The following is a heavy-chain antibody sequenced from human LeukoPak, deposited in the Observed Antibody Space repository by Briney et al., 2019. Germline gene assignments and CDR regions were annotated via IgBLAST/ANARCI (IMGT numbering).Heavy chain of an antibody. D-gene: IGHD1-26*01. CDR3: ARVRVGATGFDY. CDR2: IYHSGST. Sequence: SETLSLTCTVFGGSISSGGYYWSWIRQPPGKGLEWIGYIYHSGSTYYNPSLKSRVTISVDRSKNQFSLKLSSVTAADTAVYYCARVRVGATGFDYWGQGTLVTVSS. V-gene: IGHV4-30-2*01. J-gene: IGHJ4*02. CDR1: GGSISSGGYY.